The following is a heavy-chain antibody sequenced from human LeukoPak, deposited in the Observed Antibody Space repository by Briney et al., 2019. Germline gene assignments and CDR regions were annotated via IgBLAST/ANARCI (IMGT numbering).Heavy chain of an antibody. J-gene: IGHJ5*02. Sequence: PSETLSLTCTVSGGSISSSSYYWGWIRQPPGKGLEWIGSIYYSGSTYYNPSLKSRVTISVDTSKNQFSLKLSSVTAADTAVYYCARGISRITMVRGVIHHWGQGTLVTVSS. CDR1: GGSISSSSYY. V-gene: IGHV4-39*01. CDR2: IYYSGST. D-gene: IGHD3-10*01. CDR3: ARGISRITMVRGVIHH.